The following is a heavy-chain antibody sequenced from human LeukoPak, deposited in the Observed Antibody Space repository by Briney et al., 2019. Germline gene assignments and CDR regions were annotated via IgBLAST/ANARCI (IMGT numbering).Heavy chain of an antibody. D-gene: IGHD3-9*01. CDR3: ARVKTPDYDILTGYYRYYYYYMDV. V-gene: IGHV4-59*01. CDR1: GGSFSGYY. CDR2: IYYSGST. J-gene: IGHJ6*03. Sequence: PSETLSLTCAVYGGSFSGYYWSWIRQPPGKGLEWIGYIYYSGSTNYNPSLKSRVTISVDTSKNQFSLKLSSVTAADTAVYYCARVKTPDYDILTGYYRYYYYYMDVWGKGTTVTVSS.